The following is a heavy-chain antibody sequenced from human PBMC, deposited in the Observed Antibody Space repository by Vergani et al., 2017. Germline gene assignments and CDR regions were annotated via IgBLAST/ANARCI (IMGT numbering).Heavy chain of an antibody. V-gene: IGHV4-61*02. CDR3: ARSRIYYGAGSPDY. CDR2: IYTSGAT. CDR1: GGSFSTGGQS. Sequence: QAQLQESGPGLVKPSQTLSLTCTVSGGSFSTGGQSWTWLRQSSGKGLEWIGRIYTSGATNYNPSVKGRMTISLNTSSNQFSLYLTSVTAADTAVYYCARSRIYYGAGSPDYWGQGTLVTVSS. J-gene: IGHJ4*02. D-gene: IGHD3-10*01.